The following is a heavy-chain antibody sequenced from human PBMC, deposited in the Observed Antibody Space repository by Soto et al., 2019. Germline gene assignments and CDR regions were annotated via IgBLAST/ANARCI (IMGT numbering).Heavy chain of an antibody. Sequence: QVQLVQSGAEVKKPGSSVKVSCKDSGGTFSTYSMFWVRQAPGQGLEWMGRIIPMLGIRNYAQRFQDRVTITADKSTATAHMELSSLRSEDTALYYCTIGSWSGDVFDIWGQGTMVTVS. V-gene: IGHV1-69*02. D-gene: IGHD6-19*01. CDR1: GGTFSTYS. J-gene: IGHJ3*02. CDR2: IIPMLGIR. CDR3: TIGSWSGDVFDI.